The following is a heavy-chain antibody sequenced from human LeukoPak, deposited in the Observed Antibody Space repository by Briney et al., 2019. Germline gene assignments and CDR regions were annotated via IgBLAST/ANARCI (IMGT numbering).Heavy chain of an antibody. J-gene: IGHJ6*03. CDR3: ARDHSDYGGNPHYYYYYMDV. CDR2: IRSKSNNYAT. CDR1: GFTFSGSA. D-gene: IGHD4-23*01. Sequence: GGSLRLSCAASGFTFSGSAMHWVRQASGKGLEWVGRIRSKSNNYATAYAASVNGRFNISRDDSKNMVYLQMNSLRAEDTAVYYCARDHSDYGGNPHYYYYYMDVWGKGTTVTVSS. V-gene: IGHV3-73*01.